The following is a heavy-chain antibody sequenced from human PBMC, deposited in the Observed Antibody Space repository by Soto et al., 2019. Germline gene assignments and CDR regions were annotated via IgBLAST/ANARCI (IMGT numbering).Heavy chain of an antibody. CDR3: AKDLVGATDYYYYYGMDV. CDR1: GFTVDDYT. CDR2: ISWDGGST. Sequence: GGSLRLSCAASGFTVDDYTMHWVRQAPGKGLEWVSLISWDGGSTYYADSVKGRFTISRDNSKNSLYLQMNSLRTEDTALYYCAKDLVGATDYYYYYGMDVPGQGTIVTVSS. V-gene: IGHV3-43*01. D-gene: IGHD1-26*01. J-gene: IGHJ6*02.